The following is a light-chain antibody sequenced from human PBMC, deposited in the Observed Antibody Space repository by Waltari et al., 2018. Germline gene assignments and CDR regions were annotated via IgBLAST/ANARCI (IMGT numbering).Light chain of an antibody. Sequence: SYVLTQPPSVSVAPGQTARITCEGNIIGRKSIHGYQQKPGQAPGLVVYDASARPSGSPERFSGSNSENTATLAISRVEAGDEADYFCLVWDMNNDHPWVFGGGTKLTVL. CDR2: DAS. J-gene: IGLJ3*02. CDR3: LVWDMNNDHPWV. V-gene: IGLV3-21*02. CDR1: IIGRKS.